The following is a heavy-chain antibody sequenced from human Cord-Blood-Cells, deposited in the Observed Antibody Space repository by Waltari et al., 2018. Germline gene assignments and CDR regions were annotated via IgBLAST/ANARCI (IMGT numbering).Heavy chain of an antibody. D-gene: IGHD1-1*01. Sequence: QLQLQESGPGLVKPSETLSLTYTVSGGSISSSSYYWGWIRQPPGKGLEWIGSIYYSGGTCYTPSRKSLVPISVDTSKNQFSLKLSSVTAADTAVYYCARQGLNWHLDYWGHCSLVPVS. CDR3: ARQGLNWHLDY. CDR1: GGSISSSSYY. CDR2: IYYSGGT. J-gene: IGHJ4*01. V-gene: IGHV4-39*01.